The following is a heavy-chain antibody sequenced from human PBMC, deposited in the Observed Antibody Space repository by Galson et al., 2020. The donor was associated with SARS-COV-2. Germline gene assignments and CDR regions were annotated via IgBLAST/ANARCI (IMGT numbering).Heavy chain of an antibody. J-gene: IGHJ6*03. D-gene: IGHD2-15*01. CDR1: GFSLSTSGMC. CDR2: IDWDDDK. CDR3: ARIPAASYYYYMDV. V-gene: IGHV2-70*11. Sequence: SGPTLVKPTQTLTLTCTFSGFSLSTSGMCVSWIRQPPGKALEWLARIDWDDDKYYSTSLKTRLTISKDTSKNQVVLTMTNMDPVDTATYYCARIPAASYYYYMDVWGKGTTVTVSS.